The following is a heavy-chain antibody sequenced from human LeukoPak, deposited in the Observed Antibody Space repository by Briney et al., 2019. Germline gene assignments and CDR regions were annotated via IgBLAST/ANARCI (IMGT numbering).Heavy chain of an antibody. D-gene: IGHD4-23*01. CDR1: GGSISSNNW. V-gene: IGHV4-4*02. CDR3: ARDSTYGGNDY. Sequence: SETLSLTCAVSGGSISSNNWWSWVRQPPGKGLEWIGYIYYSGSTNYNPSLKSRVTISVDTSKNQFSLKLSSVTAADTAVYYCARDSTYGGNDYWGQGTLVTVSS. J-gene: IGHJ4*02. CDR2: IYYSGST.